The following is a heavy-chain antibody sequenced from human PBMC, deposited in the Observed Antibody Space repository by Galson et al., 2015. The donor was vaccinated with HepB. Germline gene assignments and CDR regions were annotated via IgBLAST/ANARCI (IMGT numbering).Heavy chain of an antibody. J-gene: IGHJ4*02. CDR3: AKVGGIAALDY. D-gene: IGHD6-13*01. CDR1: GFTFSSYG. CDR2: ISYDGSNK. V-gene: IGHV3-30*18. Sequence: SLRLSCAASGFTFSSYGMHWVRQAPGKGLEWVAVISYDGSNKYYADSVKGRFTISRDNSKNTLYLQMNSLRAEDTAVYYCAKVGGIAALDYWGQASLVTVSS.